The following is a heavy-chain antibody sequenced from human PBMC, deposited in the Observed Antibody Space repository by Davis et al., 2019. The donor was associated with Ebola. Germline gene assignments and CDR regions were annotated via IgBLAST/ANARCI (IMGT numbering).Heavy chain of an antibody. D-gene: IGHD1-26*01. V-gene: IGHV3-21*01. CDR3: ARVAGATAFGYFDL. CDR2: ISSSSSYI. J-gene: IGHJ2*01. Sequence: PGGSLRLSCAASGFTFSSYSMNWVRQAPGKGLEWVSSISSSSSYIYYADSVKGRFTISRDNAKNSLYLQMNSLRAEDTAVYYCARVAGATAFGYFDLWGRGTLVTVSS. CDR1: GFTFSSYS.